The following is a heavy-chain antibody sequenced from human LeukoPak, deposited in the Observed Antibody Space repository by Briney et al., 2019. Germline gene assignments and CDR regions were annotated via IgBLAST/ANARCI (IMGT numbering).Heavy chain of an antibody. CDR2: IYYNGIT. V-gene: IGHV4-31*03. Sequence: SETLSLTCTVSGGSISSSAYYWSWIRQHPGKGLEWIGYIYYNGITYYNPSLKSRVTISVDTSKNQFSLNLSSVTAADTAVYYCARDGDCSSDSCYFDYWGQGILVTVSS. CDR1: GGSISSSAYY. CDR3: ARDGDCSSDSCYFDY. D-gene: IGHD2-2*01. J-gene: IGHJ4*02.